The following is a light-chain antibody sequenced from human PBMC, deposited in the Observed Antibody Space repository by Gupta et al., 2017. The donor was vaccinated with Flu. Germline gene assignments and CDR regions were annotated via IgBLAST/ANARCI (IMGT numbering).Light chain of an antibody. V-gene: IGLV3-21*02. CDR3: QVWDSEGDNPDL. J-gene: IGLJ2*01. CDR1: NIGGKT. Sequence: SQVPTQPPSVSVAPGQTARITCGGDNIGGKTVHWYQRKPGQAPALVVYDDSDRPSRAPARFSCSNSENTATLTISRFEAGEEADYFCQVWDSEGDNPDLFGGGTMLTVL. CDR2: DDS.